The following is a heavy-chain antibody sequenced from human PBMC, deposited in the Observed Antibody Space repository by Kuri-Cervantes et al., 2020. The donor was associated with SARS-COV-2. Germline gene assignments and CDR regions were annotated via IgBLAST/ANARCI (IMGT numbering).Heavy chain of an antibody. D-gene: IGHD2-2*01. V-gene: IGHV1-69*13. CDR3: ASLGGTSWHDY. CDR1: GGTFSSYA. CDR2: IIPIFGTA. J-gene: IGHJ4*02. Sequence: SVKVSCKASGGTFSSYAISWVRQAPGQGLEWMGRIIPIFGTANYAQKFQGRVTITADESMSTAYMELSSLRSEDTAVYYCASLGGTSWHDYWGQGTLVTVSS.